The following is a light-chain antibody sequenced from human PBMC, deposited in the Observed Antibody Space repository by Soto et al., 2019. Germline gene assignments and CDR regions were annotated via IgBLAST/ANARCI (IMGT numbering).Light chain of an antibody. CDR2: DNN. CDR3: GTWDSSLSAVV. Sequence: QSVLTQPPSVSAAPGQKVTISSSGSSANIGNNYVSWDQQLPGTAPKLLIYDNNKRPSGIPDRFSGSKSGTSATLGITGLQTGDEADYYCGTWDSSLSAVVFGGGTKLTVL. CDR1: SANIGNNY. V-gene: IGLV1-51*01. J-gene: IGLJ2*01.